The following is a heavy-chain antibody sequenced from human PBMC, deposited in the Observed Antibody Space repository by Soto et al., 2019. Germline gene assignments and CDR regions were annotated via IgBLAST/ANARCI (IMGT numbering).Heavy chain of an antibody. J-gene: IGHJ6*02. CDR3: ARAPRWELPYYYYGMDV. Sequence: SLKIAYRGSGYSFTSYWISWVLQMPGKGLEWMGIIYPGDSDTRYSPSFQGQVTISADKSISTAYLQWSSLKASETAMYYCARAPRWELPYYYYGMDVWGQGTTVTVSS. CDR2: IYPGDSDT. CDR1: GYSFTSYW. V-gene: IGHV5-51*01. D-gene: IGHD1-26*01.